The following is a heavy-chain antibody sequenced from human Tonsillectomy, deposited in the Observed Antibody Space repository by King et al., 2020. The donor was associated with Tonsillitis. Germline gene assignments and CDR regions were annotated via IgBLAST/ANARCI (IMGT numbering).Heavy chain of an antibody. J-gene: IGHJ2*01. V-gene: IGHV3-7*01. CDR1: GFTFSSYW. Sequence: VQLVESGGGLVQPGGSLRLSCAASGFTFSSYWMSWVRQAPGKGLEWVANIKQDGSEKYYVDSVKGRFTISRDTAKNSLYLQMNSLGAEDTAVYYCAREVLGDWYFDLWGRGTLVTVSS. D-gene: IGHD2-8*02. CDR2: IKQDGSEK. CDR3: AREVLGDWYFDL.